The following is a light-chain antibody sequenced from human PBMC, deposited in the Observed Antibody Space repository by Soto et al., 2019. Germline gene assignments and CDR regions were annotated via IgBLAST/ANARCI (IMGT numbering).Light chain of an antibody. J-gene: IGKJ1*01. CDR1: QSVSSY. CDR3: QQRSNWPPPTWT. Sequence: IMLRQSPSTLSLSPGERATLHCRASQSVSSYLAWYQQKPGQAPRLLIYDASNRATGIPARFSGSGSGTDFTLTISSLEPEDFAVYYCQQRSNWPPPTWTFGQGTKVDI. CDR2: DAS. V-gene: IGKV3-11*01.